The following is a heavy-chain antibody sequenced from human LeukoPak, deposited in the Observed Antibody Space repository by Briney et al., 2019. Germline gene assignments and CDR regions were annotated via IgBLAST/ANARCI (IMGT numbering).Heavy chain of an antibody. CDR2: INTDGTVT. J-gene: IGHJ4*02. V-gene: IGHV3-74*01. D-gene: IGHD6-19*01. Sequence: GESLRLSCAASGFTFSKYWMLWVRQAPGKGLESVSRINTDGTVTTYADSVKGRFTVSRDNADNTMFLQMNSVRDEDTAVYYCATKQWLAPPPDSWGQGTPVTVSS. CDR1: GFTFSKYW. CDR3: ATKQWLAPPPDS.